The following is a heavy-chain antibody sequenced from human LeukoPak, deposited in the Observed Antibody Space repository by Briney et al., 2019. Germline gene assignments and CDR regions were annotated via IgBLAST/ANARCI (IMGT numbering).Heavy chain of an antibody. CDR3: ATNYTAVSAFDS. J-gene: IGHJ4*02. CDR1: GGSINSYY. Sequence: PSETLSLTCTVSGGSINSYYWNWIRQPAGKGLEWIGHIYTRGSTKYNPSLKSRVTMSIDTSKNLFSLNLYSVTAADTAVYYCATNYTAVSAFDSWGQGTLVTVSS. V-gene: IGHV4-4*07. D-gene: IGHD6-19*01. CDR2: IYTRGST.